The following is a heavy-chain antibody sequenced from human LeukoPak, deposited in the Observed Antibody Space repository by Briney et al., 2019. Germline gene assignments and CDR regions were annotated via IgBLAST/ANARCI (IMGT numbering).Heavy chain of an antibody. CDR2: ISGSGGGT. Sequence: GGSLRLSCAASGFTFSSYAMSWVRQAPGKGLEWVSAISGSGGGTYYADSVKGRFTISRDNSKNTLYLQMNSLKAEDTAVYYCAKWTAPSITIFGVVFSLDYWGQGTLVTVSS. D-gene: IGHD3-3*01. V-gene: IGHV3-23*01. J-gene: IGHJ4*02. CDR3: AKWTAPSITIFGVVFSLDY. CDR1: GFTFSSYA.